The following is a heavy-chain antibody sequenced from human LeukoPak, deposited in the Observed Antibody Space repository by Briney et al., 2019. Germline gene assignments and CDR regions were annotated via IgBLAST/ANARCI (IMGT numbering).Heavy chain of an antibody. D-gene: IGHD2-2*02. V-gene: IGHV3-21*01. Sequence: PGGSLRLSCAASGFTFSSYSMNWVRQAPGKGLEWVSSISSSSSYIYYADSVKGRFTISRDNAKNSLYLQMNSLRAEDTAVYYCARGLGGYCSSTSCYSAGYYFDCWGQGTLVTVSS. CDR3: ARGLGGYCSSTSCYSAGYYFDC. CDR2: ISSSSSYI. CDR1: GFTFSSYS. J-gene: IGHJ4*02.